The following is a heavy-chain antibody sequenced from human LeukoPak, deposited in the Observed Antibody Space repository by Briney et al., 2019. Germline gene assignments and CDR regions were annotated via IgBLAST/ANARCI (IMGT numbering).Heavy chain of an antibody. CDR1: GFTFDDYA. CDR3: AKASGGGYLDY. J-gene: IGHJ4*02. V-gene: IGHV3-9*01. Sequence: SLRLSCAASGFTFDDYAMHWVRQAPGKGLEWVSGISWNSGTIGYADSVKGRFTISRDNAKNSLYLQMNSLRAEDTALYYCAKASGGGYLDYWGQGTLVTVSS. CDR2: ISWNSGTI. D-gene: IGHD3-16*01.